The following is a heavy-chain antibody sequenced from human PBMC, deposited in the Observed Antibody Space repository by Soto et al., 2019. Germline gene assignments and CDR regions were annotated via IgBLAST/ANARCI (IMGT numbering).Heavy chain of an antibody. CDR1: GFTFSTYI. Sequence: PGGSLRLSCVASGFTFSTYIMHWVRQAPGKGLEWVAVISYDGSNKYYADSVKGRFTISRDNSKNTLYLQMNSLRAEDTAVYYCAKEVGDDSSGWIITNFDYWCQGTLVTVSS. CDR2: ISYDGSNK. J-gene: IGHJ4*02. D-gene: IGHD6-19*01. CDR3: AKEVGDDSSGWIITNFDY. V-gene: IGHV3-30-3*01.